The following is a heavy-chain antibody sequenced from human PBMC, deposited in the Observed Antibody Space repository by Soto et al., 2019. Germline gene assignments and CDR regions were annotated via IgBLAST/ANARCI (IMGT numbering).Heavy chain of an antibody. Sequence: QVQVVESGGGVVQPGRSLRLSCAASGFTFSTYAMHRVSQAPGKGLEWVAVISYDGSNEYYVDSVKGRFTISRDNSKNTLYVQMNSLREEDTAVYYCARGSAGHYNSGTLLDWGQGTLVTVSS. V-gene: IGHV3-30-3*01. D-gene: IGHD3-10*01. J-gene: IGHJ4*02. CDR1: GFTFSTYA. CDR2: ISYDGSNE. CDR3: ARGSAGHYNSGTLLD.